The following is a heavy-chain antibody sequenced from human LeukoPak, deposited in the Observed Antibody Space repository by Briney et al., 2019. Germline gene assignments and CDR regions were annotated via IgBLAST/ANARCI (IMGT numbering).Heavy chain of an antibody. D-gene: IGHD6-13*01. CDR2: INPNSGGT. Sequence: ASVKVSCKASGYTFTGYCMHWVRQAPGQGLEWMGWINPNSGGTNYAQKFQGRVTMTRDTSISTVYMELSRLRSDDTALYYCARTLYIAAVPGGFDYWGQGTLVTVSS. J-gene: IGHJ4*02. V-gene: IGHV1-2*02. CDR1: GYTFTGYC. CDR3: ARTLYIAAVPGGFDY.